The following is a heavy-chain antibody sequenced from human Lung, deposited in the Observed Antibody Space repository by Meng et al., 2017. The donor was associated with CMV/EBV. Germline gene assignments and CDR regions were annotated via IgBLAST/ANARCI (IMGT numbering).Heavy chain of an antibody. CDR1: GFSLNTNGVG. Sequence: QITLKESGPTLMKPTQTLTLTCTFSGFSLNTNGVGVGWIRQPPGKALEWLALIFWDDEKRYSPSLRKRLTITKDTFRNQVVLTVTNVDPVDTATYFCAHMSPPLFTGFWSGYDTPNYFGPWGQGALVTVSS. CDR2: IFWDDEK. D-gene: IGHD3-3*01. V-gene: IGHV2-5*02. J-gene: IGHJ5*02. CDR3: AHMSPPLFTGFWSGYDTPNYFGP.